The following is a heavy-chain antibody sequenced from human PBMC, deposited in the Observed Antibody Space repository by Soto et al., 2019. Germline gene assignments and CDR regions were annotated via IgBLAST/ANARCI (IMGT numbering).Heavy chain of an antibody. D-gene: IGHD3-22*01. CDR3: ASHRGSHYLSGGYHYALDS. CDR2: IDPSDSYT. CDR1: GYSFTSYW. Sequence: GESLKISCKGSGYSFTSYWISWVRQMPGKGLEWMGRIDPSDSYTNYSPSFQGHVSFSADKSINTTYLHFSSLRASDTAVYYCASHRGSHYLSGGYHYALDSWGQGTRVTVSS. V-gene: IGHV5-10-1*01. J-gene: IGHJ4*02.